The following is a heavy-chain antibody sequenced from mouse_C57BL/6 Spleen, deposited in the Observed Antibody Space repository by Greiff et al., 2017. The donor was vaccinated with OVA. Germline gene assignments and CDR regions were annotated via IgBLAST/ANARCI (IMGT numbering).Heavy chain of an antibody. D-gene: IGHD1-1*01. J-gene: IGHJ1*03. Sequence: VQLKQSGPELVKPGASVKISCKASGYTFTDYYMNWVKQSHGKSLEWIGDINPNNGGTSYNQKFKGKATLTVDKSSSTAYMELRSLTSEDSAVYYGARDGEYYGSQYWYFDVGGTGTTVTVSS. CDR2: INPNNGGT. CDR3: ARDGEYYGSQYWYFDV. CDR1: GYTFTDYY. V-gene: IGHV1-26*01.